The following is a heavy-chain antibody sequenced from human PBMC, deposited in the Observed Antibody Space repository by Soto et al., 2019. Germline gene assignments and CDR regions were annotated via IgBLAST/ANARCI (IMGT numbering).Heavy chain of an antibody. V-gene: IGHV3-23*05. Sequence: EVQFLESGGGWVQPGGHLRRPCAASGLPFRRHVRTLVPQAPGKGLWWVSTIHSNGGSTHYTDSVKGRFTISRHNSKNSLYLQMDGLRAADTAVYFCVTVPDLDFCSRTSCLYYFDYWGQGALVTVSS. J-gene: IGHJ4*02. CDR3: VTVPDLDFCSRTSCLYYFDY. CDR1: GLPFRRHV. D-gene: IGHD2-2*01. CDR2: IHSNGGST.